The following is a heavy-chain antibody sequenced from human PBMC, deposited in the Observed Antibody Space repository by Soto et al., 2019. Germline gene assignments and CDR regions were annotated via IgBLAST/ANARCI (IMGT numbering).Heavy chain of an antibody. CDR2: ISFDDINK. CDR3: ASLYYSSLTRYFDY. V-gene: IGHV3-30-3*01. Sequence: PGGSLRLSCAASGFTFRSYAMHWVRQAPGKGLEWVAVISFDDINKYYADSVKGRFTISRDNSKNTLYLQMNSLRTEDTDIYYCASLYYSSLTRYFDYWVQGTLVTVSS. D-gene: IGHD3-10*01. CDR1: GFTFRSYA. J-gene: IGHJ4*02.